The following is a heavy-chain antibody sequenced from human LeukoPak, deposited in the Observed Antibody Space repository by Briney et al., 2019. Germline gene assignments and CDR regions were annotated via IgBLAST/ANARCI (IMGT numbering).Heavy chain of an antibody. Sequence: PGGSLRLSCAASGFTSSSYGMHWVRQAPGKGLEWVAVISYDGSNKYYADSVKGRFTISRDSSKNTLYLQMNSLRAEDTAVYYCAKASDHWDGSGSYDYWGQGTLVTVSS. D-gene: IGHD3-10*01. CDR3: AKASDHWDGSGSYDY. J-gene: IGHJ4*02. CDR2: ISYDGSNK. V-gene: IGHV3-30*18. CDR1: GFTSSSYG.